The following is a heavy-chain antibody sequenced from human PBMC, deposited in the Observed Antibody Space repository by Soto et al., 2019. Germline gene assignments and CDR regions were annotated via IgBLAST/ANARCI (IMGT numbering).Heavy chain of an antibody. CDR2: IVVGSGNT. D-gene: IGHD6-13*01. J-gene: IGHJ6*02. CDR1: GYTFTSYG. V-gene: IGHV1-58*02. CDR3: AAVVIAAAESYYGMDV. Sequence: SVKVSCKASGYTFTSYGISWVRQAPGQGLERIGWIVVGSGNTNYAQKFQERVTITRDMSTSTAYMELSSLRSEDTAVYYCAAVVIAAAESYYGMDVWGQGTTVTVSS.